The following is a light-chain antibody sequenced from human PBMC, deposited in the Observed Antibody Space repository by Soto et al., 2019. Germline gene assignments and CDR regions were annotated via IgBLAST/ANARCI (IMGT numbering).Light chain of an antibody. J-gene: IGKJ4*01. CDR3: QKYNSAPLLT. Sequence: MKQTPSSVSAPLQESVTITCRVSQGISNYLAWYQHRPGKVPNLLISAASTLWSGVPSRFSGRGAGIAFTLTISCLQPEDDATYYSQKYNSAPLLTFGGGTNVEI. V-gene: IGKV1-27*01. CDR2: AAS. CDR1: QGISNY.